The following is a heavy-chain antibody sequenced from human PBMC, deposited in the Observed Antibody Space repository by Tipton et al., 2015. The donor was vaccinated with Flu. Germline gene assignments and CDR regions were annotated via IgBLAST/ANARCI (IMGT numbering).Heavy chain of an antibody. CDR1: GFTFSNSG. J-gene: IGHJ4*02. D-gene: IGHD7-27*01. V-gene: IGHV3-33*01. Sequence: SGFTFSNSGMHWVRQAPGKGLEWVALIWYDGSNKYYADSVKGRFTVSRDNSKNTLYLQMNSLRAEDTATYYCATLTGEDYWGQGIMVTVSS. CDR3: ATLTGEDY. CDR2: IWYDGSNK.